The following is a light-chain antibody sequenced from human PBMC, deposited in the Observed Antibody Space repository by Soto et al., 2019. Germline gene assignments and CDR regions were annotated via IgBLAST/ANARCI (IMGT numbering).Light chain of an antibody. CDR2: DGS. CDR1: QSVSAY. CDR3: QQRSNGLT. Sequence: EIVLTQSPATLSLSPGERATLSCRASQSVSAYIGWYQQKPGQAPRLLIYDGSNRARGIPARFSGSGSGTDFTLTISSLEPEDFAVYYCQQRSNGLTFGGGTKGEIK. J-gene: IGKJ4*01. V-gene: IGKV3-11*01.